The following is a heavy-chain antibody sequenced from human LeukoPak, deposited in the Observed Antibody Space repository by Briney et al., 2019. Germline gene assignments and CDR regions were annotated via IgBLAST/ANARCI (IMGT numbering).Heavy chain of an antibody. Sequence: GGSLRPPCAASRFTFSTYWMHWVPQAPGKGLVWVSRINSDGSYTNYADSVKGRFTISRDNPKNTLYLQMNSLRAEDTALYYCARALGGWPDAFDIWGQGKVGSVSS. CDR1: RFTFSTYW. J-gene: IGHJ3*02. CDR2: INSDGSYT. D-gene: IGHD6-19*01. CDR3: ARALGGWPDAFDI. V-gene: IGHV3-74*01.